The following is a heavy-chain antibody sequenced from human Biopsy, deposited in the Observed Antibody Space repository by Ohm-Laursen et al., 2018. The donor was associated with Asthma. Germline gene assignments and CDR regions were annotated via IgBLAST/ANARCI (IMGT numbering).Heavy chain of an antibody. CDR1: GAYIGTPDYN. CDR2: AFYSGAT. J-gene: IGHJ6*02. D-gene: IGHD4-17*01. CDR3: ARVASYGDLYFGIDV. Sequence: TLSLTCTVSGAYIGTPDYNWTWIRQSTGKGLEWIGFAFYSGATHYSRSLERRLYISIDTARNEFSMRLRTLTAADTNVYFCARVASYGDLYFGIDVWGPGTTVSVS. V-gene: IGHV4-30-4*01.